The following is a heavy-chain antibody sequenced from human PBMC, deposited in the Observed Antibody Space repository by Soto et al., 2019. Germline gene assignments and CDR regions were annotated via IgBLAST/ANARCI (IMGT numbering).Heavy chain of an antibody. J-gene: IGHJ4*02. CDR3: ARESSSSCHDY. V-gene: IGHV1-18*01. CDR2: NSAYNGNT. CDR1: GYTFTSYG. Sequence: QVQLVQSGAEVKKPGASVKVSCKASGYTFTSYGISWVRQAPGQGLGWMGGNSAYNGNTNNAQKLQGRVTMTTATATSTAYRELRSLRSDDTAVYYCARESSSSCHDYWGQGTLVTVSS. D-gene: IGHD6-13*01.